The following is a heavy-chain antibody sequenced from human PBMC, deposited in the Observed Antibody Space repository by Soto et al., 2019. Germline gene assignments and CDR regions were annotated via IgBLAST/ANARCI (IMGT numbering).Heavy chain of an antibody. V-gene: IGHV3-30*18. CDR3: AKDYYDSSTLDYFDY. CDR2: ISYDGSNK. J-gene: IGHJ4*02. CDR1: GFTFSSYG. Sequence: GGSLRLSCAASGFTFSSYGMHWVRQAPGKGLEWVAVISYDGSNKYYADSVKGRFTISRDNSKNTLYLQMNSLRAEDTAVYYCAKDYYDSSTLDYFDYWGQGTLVTVSS. D-gene: IGHD3-22*01.